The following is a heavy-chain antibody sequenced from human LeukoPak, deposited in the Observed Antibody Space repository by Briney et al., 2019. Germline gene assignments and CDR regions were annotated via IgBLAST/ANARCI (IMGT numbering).Heavy chain of an antibody. J-gene: IGHJ4*02. CDR2: ISGSGGST. D-gene: IGHD1-26*01. V-gene: IGHV3-23*01. CDR1: GFTFSSYS. CDR3: AKGDRSGSYSYFDY. Sequence: GGSLRLSCAASGFTFSSYSMNGVRQAPGKGLEWVSAISGSGGSTYYADSVKGRFTISRDNSKNTLYLQMNSLRAEDTAVYYCAKGDRSGSYSYFDYWGQGTLVTVSS.